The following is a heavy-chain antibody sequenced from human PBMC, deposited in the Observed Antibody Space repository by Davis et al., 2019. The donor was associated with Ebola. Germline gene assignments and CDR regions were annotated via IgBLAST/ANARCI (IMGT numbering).Heavy chain of an antibody. CDR3: ARDRGWLQPNYFDY. V-gene: IGHV4-39*07. J-gene: IGHJ4*02. Sequence: SETLSLTCTVSGGSISSSSYYWGWIRQPPGKGLEWIGSIYYSGSTYYNPSLKSRVTISVDTSKNQFSLKLSSVTAADTAVYYCARDRGWLQPNYFDYWGQGTLVTVSS. CDR2: IYYSGST. D-gene: IGHD5-24*01. CDR1: GGSISSSSYY.